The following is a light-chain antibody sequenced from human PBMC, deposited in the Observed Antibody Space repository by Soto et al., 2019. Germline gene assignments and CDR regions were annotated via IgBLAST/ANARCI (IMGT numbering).Light chain of an antibody. CDR2: GAS. CDR1: QSVSSN. Sequence: EIVMTQSPATLSVSPGERATLSCRASQSVSSNLAWYQQKPGQAPRLLIYGASTRATGIPARFSGSGSGTEFTLTISSLQSEDFAVYYCQQYNNWPPIPFGQGPRLEI. V-gene: IGKV3-15*01. CDR3: QQYNNWPPIP. J-gene: IGKJ5*01.